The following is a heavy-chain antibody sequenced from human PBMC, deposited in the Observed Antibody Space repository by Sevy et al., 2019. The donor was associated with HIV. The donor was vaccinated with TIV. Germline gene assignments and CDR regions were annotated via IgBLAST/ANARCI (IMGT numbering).Heavy chain of an antibody. V-gene: IGHV3-33*01. J-gene: IGHJ4*02. Sequence: GGSLRLSCAASGFTFSSYGMHWVRQAPGKGLEWVAVIWYDGSNKYYADSVKGQFTISRDNSKNTLYLQMNSLRAEDTAVYYCARGGKGIQLRMPFDYWGQGTLVTVSS. CDR2: IWYDGSNK. CDR1: GFTFSSYG. CDR3: ARGGKGIQLRMPFDY. D-gene: IGHD5-18*01.